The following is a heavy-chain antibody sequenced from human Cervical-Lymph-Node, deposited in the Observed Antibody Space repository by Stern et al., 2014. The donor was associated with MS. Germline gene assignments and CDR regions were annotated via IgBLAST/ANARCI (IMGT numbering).Heavy chain of an antibody. CDR2: TYYRSKWYN. Sequence: QVQLQQSGPGLVKPSQTLSLTCAISGDSVSSNSAAWNWIRQSPSRGLEWLGRTYYRSKWYNDYAVSGKSRITINPDTSKNQFSLQLNSVTPEDTAVYYCARESIAARPRMNWFDPWGQGTLVTVSS. V-gene: IGHV6-1*01. CDR1: GDSVSSNSAA. CDR3: ARESIAARPRMNWFDP. J-gene: IGHJ5*02. D-gene: IGHD6-6*01.